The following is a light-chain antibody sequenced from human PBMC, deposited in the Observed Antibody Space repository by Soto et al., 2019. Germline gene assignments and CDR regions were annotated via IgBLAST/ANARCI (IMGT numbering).Light chain of an antibody. V-gene: IGKV3D-15*01. CDR3: QQYNNWPLT. J-gene: IGKJ4*01. CDR1: QSVSSN. Sequence: TQSPSFLSASVGDRVTITCRASQSVSSNLAWYQQKPGQPPRLLIYDASTRATGIPARFSGSQSGTEFTLTISSLLSEDFAVYSCQQYNNWPLTFGGGTKVDIK. CDR2: DAS.